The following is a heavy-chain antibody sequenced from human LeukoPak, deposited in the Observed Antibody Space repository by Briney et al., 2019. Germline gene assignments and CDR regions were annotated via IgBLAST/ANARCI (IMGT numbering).Heavy chain of an antibody. CDR3: ARYCSGGSCSTSYYYYGLDV. V-gene: IGHV3-23*01. CDR2: ISGSGDST. Sequence: GGSLRFSCAASGFTFSSYAMSWVRLAPGKGLEWVSAISGSGDSTYYADSVKGRFTISRDNSKNTLHLQMNSLRAGDTAVYYCARYCSGGSCSTSYYYYGLDVWGQGTTVTVSS. J-gene: IGHJ6*02. CDR1: GFTFSSYA. D-gene: IGHD2-15*01.